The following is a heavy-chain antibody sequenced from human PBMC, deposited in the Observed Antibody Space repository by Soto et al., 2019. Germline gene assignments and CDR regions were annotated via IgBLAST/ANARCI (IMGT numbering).Heavy chain of an antibody. D-gene: IGHD3-10*01. J-gene: IGHJ4*02. CDR2: IFYSGST. CDR1: GDSISSGSYY. CDR3: AREPLIRGVRYYFDY. Sequence: QLQESGPGLVKPSQTLSLTCTVSGDSISSGSYYWTWVRQRPGTGLEWMGYIFYSGSTSYNPSLRSRLSMSVDTSKNGFSLKLSSVTAADTAVYYCAREPLIRGVRYYFDYWGRGTLVTVSS. V-gene: IGHV4-31*03.